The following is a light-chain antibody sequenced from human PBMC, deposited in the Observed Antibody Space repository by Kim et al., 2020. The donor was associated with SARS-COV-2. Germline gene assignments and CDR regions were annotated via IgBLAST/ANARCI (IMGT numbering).Light chain of an antibody. CDR3: QSADSSGTWV. J-gene: IGLJ3*02. Sequence: VSPGQTARITCSGDALPKQYAYWYQQKPGQAPVLVIYKDSERPSGIPERFSGYSSGTTVTLTISGVQAEDEADYYCQSADSSGTWVFGGGTQLTVL. CDR2: KDS. CDR1: ALPKQY. V-gene: IGLV3-25*03.